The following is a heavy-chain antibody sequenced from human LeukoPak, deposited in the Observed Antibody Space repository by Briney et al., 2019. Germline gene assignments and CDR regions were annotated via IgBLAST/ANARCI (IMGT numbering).Heavy chain of an antibody. CDR3: ARDSGSQRAFDI. CDR1: GGSISGYY. CDR2: IYSSGST. D-gene: IGHD1-26*01. Sequence: SETLSLTCTVSGGSISGYYWSWIRQPPGKGLEWIGFIYSSGSTNYNPSLRSRVTISVDTSKNQFSLKLRSAIAADTAVYYCARDSGSQRAFDIWGQGTMVTVSS. J-gene: IGHJ3*02. V-gene: IGHV4-59*01.